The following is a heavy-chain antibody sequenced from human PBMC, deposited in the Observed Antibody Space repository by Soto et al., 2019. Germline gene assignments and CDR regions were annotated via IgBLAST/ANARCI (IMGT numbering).Heavy chain of an antibody. CDR2: VTGSGDIT. CDR3: AKEEDSGGYKGFSFDF. Sequence: GGSLRLSCAASGFTFTFYAMSWVRQAPGKGLQWVSGVTGSGDITYYADAVKDRFTISRDNSKNTLYLQMNSLRAEDTAVYYCAKEEDSGGYKGFSFDFWGQGALVTVSS. V-gene: IGHV3-23*01. CDR1: GFTFTFYA. D-gene: IGHD3-22*01. J-gene: IGHJ4*02.